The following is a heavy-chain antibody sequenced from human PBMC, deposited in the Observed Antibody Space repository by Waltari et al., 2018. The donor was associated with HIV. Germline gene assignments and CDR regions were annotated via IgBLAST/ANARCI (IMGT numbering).Heavy chain of an antibody. V-gene: IGHV4-4*07. D-gene: IGHD3-3*01. CDR2: IYTSGST. Sequence: QVQLQESGPGLVKPSETLSLTCPVPGGSISSYYWSWIRQPAGKGLEGIGRIYTSGSTNYNPSLKSRVTMSVDTSKNQFSLKLSSVTAADTAVYYCAREATYDFWSGYHIYFDYWGQGTLVTVSS. CDR1: GGSISSYY. J-gene: IGHJ4*02. CDR3: AREATYDFWSGYHIYFDY.